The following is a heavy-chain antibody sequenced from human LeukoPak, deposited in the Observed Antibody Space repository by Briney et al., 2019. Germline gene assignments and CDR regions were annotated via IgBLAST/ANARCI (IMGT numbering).Heavy chain of an antibody. Sequence: SETLSLTCTVSGGSISSYYWSWIRQPPGEGLEWIGHIHYSGSTNHNPSLKSRVTISVDTSKNQFSLKLSSVTAADTAVYYCARTDSSGWYVFDYWGQGTLVTVSS. CDR1: GGSISSYY. CDR2: IHYSGST. V-gene: IGHV4-59*01. D-gene: IGHD6-19*01. J-gene: IGHJ4*02. CDR3: ARTDSSGWYVFDY.